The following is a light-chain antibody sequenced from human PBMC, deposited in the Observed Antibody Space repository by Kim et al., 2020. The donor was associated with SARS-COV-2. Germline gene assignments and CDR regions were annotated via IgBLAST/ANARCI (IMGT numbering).Light chain of an antibody. CDR1: RLGDKY. CDR2: NDS. J-gene: IGLJ3*02. CDR3: QAWDNNNGV. Sequence: SYELTQPPSVSVSPGQTASITCFGDRLGDKYASWYQQKPGQSPVFVIYNDSRRPSGIPERFSGSNSGNTATLTISGTQAIDEADYYCQAWDNNNGVFGGGTKL. V-gene: IGLV3-1*01.